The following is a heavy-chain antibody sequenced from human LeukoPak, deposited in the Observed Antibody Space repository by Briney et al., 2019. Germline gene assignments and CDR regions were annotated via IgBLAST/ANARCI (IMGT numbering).Heavy chain of an antibody. CDR3: TTYHYDDSACRD. J-gene: IGHJ4*02. Sequence: GRSLRLSCAASGFTFDDYAMHWVRQAPGKGLEWVSGISWNSGSIGYADSVKGRFTISRDNAKNSLYLQMNSLRAEDTALYYCTTYHYDDSACRDWGQGTLVTVSS. V-gene: IGHV3-9*01. D-gene: IGHD3-22*01. CDR2: ISWNSGSI. CDR1: GFTFDDYA.